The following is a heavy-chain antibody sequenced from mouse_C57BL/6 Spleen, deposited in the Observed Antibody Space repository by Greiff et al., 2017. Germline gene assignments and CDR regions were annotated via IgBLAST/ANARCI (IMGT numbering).Heavy chain of an antibody. J-gene: IGHJ2*01. D-gene: IGHD2-4*01. Sequence: QVQLQQPGAELVKPGASVKLSCKASGYTFTSYWMQWVKQRPGQGLEWIGEIDPSDSYTNYNQKFKGKATLTVDTSSSTAYMQLSSLTSEDSAVYYCARRGDYDGGRYFDYWGQGTTLTVSS. CDR1: GYTFTSYW. CDR3: ARRGDYDGGRYFDY. V-gene: IGHV1-50*01. CDR2: IDPSDSYT.